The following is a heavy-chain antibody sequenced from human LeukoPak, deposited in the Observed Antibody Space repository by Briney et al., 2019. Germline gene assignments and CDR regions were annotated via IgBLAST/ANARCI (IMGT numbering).Heavy chain of an antibody. CDR2: LHTTGST. J-gene: IGHJ2*01. Sequence: SETLSLTCTVSGGSISNYYWSWIRQPAGKGLEWIGRLHTTGSTNYNPSLKSRVTMSLDTSKKQFSLKLSSVTAADTAVFYCAGASAAAGYFHLWGRGNLVTVSS. CDR3: AGASAAAGYFHL. V-gene: IGHV4-4*07. D-gene: IGHD2-2*01. CDR1: GGSISNYY.